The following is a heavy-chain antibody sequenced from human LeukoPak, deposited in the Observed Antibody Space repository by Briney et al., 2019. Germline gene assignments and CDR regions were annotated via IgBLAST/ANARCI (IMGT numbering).Heavy chain of an antibody. CDR1: GYTFTSYD. D-gene: IGHD1-26*01. J-gene: IGHJ4*02. Sequence: ASVKVSCKAPGYTFTSYDINWVRQATGQGLEWMGWMNPNSGNTGYAQKFQGRVTMTRNTSISTAYMELSSLRSEDTAVYYCARTEFGSYSYNFDYWGQGTLVTVSS. CDR3: ARTEFGSYSYNFDY. CDR2: MNPNSGNT. V-gene: IGHV1-8*01.